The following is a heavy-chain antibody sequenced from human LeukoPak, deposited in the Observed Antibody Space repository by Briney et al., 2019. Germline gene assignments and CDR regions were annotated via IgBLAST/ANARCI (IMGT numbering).Heavy chain of an antibody. V-gene: IGHV3-23*01. CDR2: ISGSGGST. Sequence: GGSLRLSCAASGFTFSSYAMSWVRQAPGKGLEWVSAISGSGGSTYYADSVKGRFTISRDNSKNTLYLQMNSLRAEDTAVYYCAKARTRLYSSVWFFDYWGQGTLVTVSS. J-gene: IGHJ4*02. D-gene: IGHD6-19*01. CDR3: AKARTRLYSSVWFFDY. CDR1: GFTFSSYA.